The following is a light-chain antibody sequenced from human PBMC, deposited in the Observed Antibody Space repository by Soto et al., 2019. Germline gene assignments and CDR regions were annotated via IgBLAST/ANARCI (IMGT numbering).Light chain of an antibody. CDR2: DAS. V-gene: IGKV3-15*01. Sequence: EIVLTQSPGTLSLSPGERATLSCRASQSVSSSYLAWYQQKPGQAPRLLIYDASTRPTGIPARFSGSGSGTEFTLTIGSLQSEDFAVYYCQQYNNWPRTFGQGTKVDIK. J-gene: IGKJ1*01. CDR3: QQYNNWPRT. CDR1: QSVSSSY.